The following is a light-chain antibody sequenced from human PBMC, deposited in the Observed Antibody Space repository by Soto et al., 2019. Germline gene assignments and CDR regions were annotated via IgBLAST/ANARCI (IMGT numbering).Light chain of an antibody. Sequence: DIVMTQSPDSLAVSLGERATINCKSSQSVLYSSNNKNYLAWYQQKPGQPPKLLIYWASTRESGVPDRFSGSGSGTDFTLTISSLQAEDVAVYYCQPYYGTPRTFGQGTKVEIK. CDR1: QSVLYSSNNKNY. V-gene: IGKV4-1*01. CDR3: QPYYGTPRT. J-gene: IGKJ1*01. CDR2: WAS.